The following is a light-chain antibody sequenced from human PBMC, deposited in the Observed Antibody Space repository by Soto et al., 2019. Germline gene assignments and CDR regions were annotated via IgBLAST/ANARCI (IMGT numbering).Light chain of an antibody. CDR3: QHYKDWPLT. CDR2: GAS. J-gene: IGKJ4*01. V-gene: IGKV3-15*01. CDR1: QGVGIN. Sequence: EIVMTQSPATLSVSPGEGVTLSCRASQGVGINLAWYQQKLGQPPRLLMFGASTRATGIPARFSGSGSGTEFTLTISSLQSEDFAVYYCQHYKDWPLTFGGGTKVDIK.